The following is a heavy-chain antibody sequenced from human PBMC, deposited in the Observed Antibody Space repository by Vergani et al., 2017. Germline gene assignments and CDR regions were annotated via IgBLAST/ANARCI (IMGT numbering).Heavy chain of an antibody. D-gene: IGHD6-13*01. Sequence: QVQLVESGGGVVQPGRSLRLSCAASGFTFSSYGMHWVRQAPGKGLEWVAVISYDGSNKYYADSVKGRFTISRDNSKNTLYLQMNSLKTEDTAVYYCTPAAGIDYWGQGTLVTVSS. V-gene: IGHV3-30*03. CDR2: ISYDGSNK. CDR1: GFTFSSYG. J-gene: IGHJ4*02. CDR3: TPAAGIDY.